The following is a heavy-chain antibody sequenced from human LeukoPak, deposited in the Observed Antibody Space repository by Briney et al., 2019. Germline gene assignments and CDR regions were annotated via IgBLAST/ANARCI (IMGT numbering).Heavy chain of an antibody. CDR1: GGSISSGGYY. V-gene: IGHV4-31*03. D-gene: IGHD3-10*01. CDR2: IYYSGST. CDR3: ARDMVRGVNDWFDP. J-gene: IGHJ5*02. Sequence: SETLSLTCTVSGGSISSGGYYWSWIRQHPGMGLEWIGYIYYSGSTYYNPSLKSRVTISVDTSKNQFSLKLSSVTAADTAVYYCARDMVRGVNDWFDPWGQGTLVTVSS.